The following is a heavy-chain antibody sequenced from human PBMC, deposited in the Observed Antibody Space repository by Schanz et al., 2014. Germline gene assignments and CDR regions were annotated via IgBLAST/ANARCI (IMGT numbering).Heavy chain of an antibody. CDR2: IYYSGST. CDR3: ARDVGHYGMDV. V-gene: IGHV4-59*01. Sequence: QVQLRESGPGLVKPSKTLSLTCTVSGGSISSYYWSWIRQPPGKGLEWIGYIYYSGSTKYNPSLKSRVTISVDTSKNQFSLKLSSVTAADTAVYYCARDVGHYGMDVWGQGTTVTVSS. CDR1: GGSISSYY. J-gene: IGHJ6*02.